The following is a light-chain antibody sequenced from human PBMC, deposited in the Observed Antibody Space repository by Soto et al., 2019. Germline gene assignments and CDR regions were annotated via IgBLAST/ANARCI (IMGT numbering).Light chain of an antibody. CDR2: DVR. Sequence: QSALTQPASMSGSPGQSITISCTGTSSDIGGYNYISWYQQLPGKAPKFIIYDVRNRPSGVSNRFSGSRSGNTASLTISGLQAEDEADYYCSSYTSSSTVIFGGGTNLTVL. CDR1: SSDIGGYNY. V-gene: IGLV2-14*01. J-gene: IGLJ2*01. CDR3: SSYTSSSTVI.